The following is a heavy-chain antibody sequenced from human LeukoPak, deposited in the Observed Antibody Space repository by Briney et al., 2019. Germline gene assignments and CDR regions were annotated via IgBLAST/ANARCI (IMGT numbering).Heavy chain of an antibody. CDR2: INHSGST. CDR1: GGSFCGYY. D-gene: IGHD1-14*01. V-gene: IGHV4-34*01. Sequence: SETLSLXCAVYGGSFCGYYWSWIRQPPGKGLEWIGEINHSGSTNYNPSLKSRVTISVDTSKNQFSLKLSSVTAADTAVYYCARGSPLGRNWFDPWGQGTLVTVSS. J-gene: IGHJ5*02. CDR3: ARGSPLGRNWFDP.